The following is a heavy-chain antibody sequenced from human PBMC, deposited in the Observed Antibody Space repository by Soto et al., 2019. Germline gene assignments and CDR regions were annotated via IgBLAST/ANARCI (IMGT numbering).Heavy chain of an antibody. J-gene: IGHJ4*02. CDR2: INHSGST. D-gene: IGHD2-8*02. V-gene: IGHV4-34*01. Sequence: SETLSLTCAVYGGSFSGYYWTWIRQPPGTGLEWIGEINHSGSTNYNPSLKSRVTISVDTSKSQFSLKLTSVTAADTAVYYCARDRITGLFDYWGQGTLVTVSS. CDR3: ARDRITGLFDY. CDR1: GGSFSGYY.